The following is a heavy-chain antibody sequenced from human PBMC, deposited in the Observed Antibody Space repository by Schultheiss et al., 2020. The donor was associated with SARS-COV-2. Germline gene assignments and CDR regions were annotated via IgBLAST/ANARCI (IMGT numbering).Heavy chain of an antibody. Sequence: GGSLRLSCAASGFTFSSYEMNWVRQAPGKGLEWVSYISSSGSTIYYADSVKGRFTISRDNAKNSLYLQMNSLRAEDTAVYYCARSSEGSIFGVVILYYYYGMDVWGQGTTVTVSS. D-gene: IGHD3-3*01. CDR3: ARSSEGSIFGVVILYYYYGMDV. CDR2: ISSSGSTI. J-gene: IGHJ6*02. CDR1: GFTFSSYE. V-gene: IGHV3-48*03.